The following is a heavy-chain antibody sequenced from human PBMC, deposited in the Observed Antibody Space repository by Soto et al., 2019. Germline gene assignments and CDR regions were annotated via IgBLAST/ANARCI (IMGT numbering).Heavy chain of an antibody. D-gene: IGHD5-12*01. CDR3: ARGGFSGYDFMGTYYFDY. Sequence: QVQLVQSGAEVKKPGSSVKVSCKASGGTFSSYTISWVRQAPGQGLEWMGRIIPILGIANYAQKFQGRVTITADKSTSTAYMELSSLRSEDTAVYYCARGGFSGYDFMGTYYFDYWGQGTLVTVSS. V-gene: IGHV1-69*02. J-gene: IGHJ4*02. CDR2: IIPILGIA. CDR1: GGTFSSYT.